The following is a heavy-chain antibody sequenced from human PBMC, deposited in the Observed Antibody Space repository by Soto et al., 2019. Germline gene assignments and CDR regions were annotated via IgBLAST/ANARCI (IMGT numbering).Heavy chain of an antibody. V-gene: IGHV3-21*01. Sequence: PGGSLRLSCAASGFTFSSYSMNWVRQAPGKGLEWVSSISSSSSYIYYADSVKGRLTISRDNAKNSLYLQMNSLRAEDTAVYYCARALRAYYYYGMDVWGQGTTVTVSS. CDR3: ARALRAYYYYGMDV. J-gene: IGHJ6*02. CDR2: ISSSSSYI. CDR1: GFTFSSYS.